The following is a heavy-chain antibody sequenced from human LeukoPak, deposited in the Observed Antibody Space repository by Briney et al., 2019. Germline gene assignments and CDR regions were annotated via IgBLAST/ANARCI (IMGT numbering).Heavy chain of an antibody. V-gene: IGHV3-53*01. Sequence: PGGSLRLSCAASGFTVSSNYMSWVRQAPGKGLEWVSVIYSGGSTYYADSVKGRFTISRDNSKNTLYLQMNSLRAEDTAVYYCARELVWVDYGAFDIWGQGTMVTVSS. CDR2: IYSGGST. D-gene: IGHD4/OR15-4a*01. J-gene: IGHJ3*02. CDR3: ARELVWVDYGAFDI. CDR1: GFTVSSNY.